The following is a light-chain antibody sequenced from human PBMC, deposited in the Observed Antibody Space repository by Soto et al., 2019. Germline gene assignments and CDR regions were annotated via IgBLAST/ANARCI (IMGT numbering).Light chain of an antibody. J-gene: IGKJ1*01. CDR2: KAS. V-gene: IGKV1-5*03. CDR3: QQSYSTPRT. Sequence: DTQMPQSPSTLSGSVGDRVTIXCRASQTISSWLAWYQQKPGKAPKLLIYKASTLKSGVPSRFSGSGSGTDFTLTISSLQPEDFATYYCQQSYSTPRTFGQGTKVDIK. CDR1: QTISSW.